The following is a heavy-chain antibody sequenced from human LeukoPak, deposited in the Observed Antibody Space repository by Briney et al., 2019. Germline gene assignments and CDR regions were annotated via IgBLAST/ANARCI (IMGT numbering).Heavy chain of an antibody. CDR1: DNYW. D-gene: IGHD6-13*01. CDR3: ARAAAGTWSIDY. CDR2: INSDGSST. J-gene: IGHJ4*02. V-gene: IGHV3-74*01. Sequence: PGGSLRLSCAASDNYWMHWVRQVPGKGLVWVSHINSDGSSTIYADPVKGRFTISRDNAKNTLDLQLNSLRAEDTALYYCARAAAGTWSIDYWGQGTLVTVSS.